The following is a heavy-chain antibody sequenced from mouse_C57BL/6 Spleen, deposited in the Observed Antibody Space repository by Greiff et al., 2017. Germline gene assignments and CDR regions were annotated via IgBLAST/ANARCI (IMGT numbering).Heavy chain of an antibody. Sequence: VQLQESGPGLVQPSPSLSITCTVSGFSLTGYGVHWVRQSPGNGLEWLGVIWRGGSTDDNAAFISSQSIGKDNSKSQVFFKMNSLQADDTAIYYCARRDYYGYESYAMDYWGQGTSVTVSS. D-gene: IGHD2-2*01. V-gene: IGHV2-2*01. CDR3: ARRDYYGYESYAMDY. J-gene: IGHJ4*01. CDR2: IWRGGST. CDR1: GFSLTGYG.